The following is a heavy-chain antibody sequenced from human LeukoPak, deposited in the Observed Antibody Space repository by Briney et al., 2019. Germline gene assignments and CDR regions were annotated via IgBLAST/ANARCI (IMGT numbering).Heavy chain of an antibody. V-gene: IGHV4-59*08. Sequence: PSETLSLTCTVSGGSISSHYWSWIRQPPGKGLEWIGYIYYSGSTNYNPSLKSRVTISEDTSKNQFSLKLSSVTAADTAAYFCARHGSDWYEYFQHWGQGTLVTVSS. CDR2: IYYSGST. CDR1: GGSISSHY. J-gene: IGHJ1*01. D-gene: IGHD6-19*01. CDR3: ARHGSDWYEYFQH.